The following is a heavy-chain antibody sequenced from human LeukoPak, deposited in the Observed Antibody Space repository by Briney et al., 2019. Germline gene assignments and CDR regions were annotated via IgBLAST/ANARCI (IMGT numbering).Heavy chain of an antibody. CDR1: GFTLGDSW. D-gene: IGHD5-18*01. CDR2: VKLDGGEE. V-gene: IGHV3-7*01. J-gene: IGHJ4*02. Sequence: GGSLRLSCVASGFTLGDSWMTWVRQAPEKGLEWVADVKLDGGEEYVDSVKGRFTISRDNAKNSVYLQMNSLRAEDTAVYYCARARAYSYGCFDYWGQGTLVTVSS. CDR3: ARARAYSYGCFDY.